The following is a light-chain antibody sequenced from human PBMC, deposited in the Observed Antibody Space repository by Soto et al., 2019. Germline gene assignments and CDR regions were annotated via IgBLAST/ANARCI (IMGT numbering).Light chain of an antibody. CDR2: DVT. CDR1: SSDVGGYNY. J-gene: IGLJ7*01. V-gene: IGLV2-14*03. CDR3: SSYTNNNNPNVL. Sequence: QSALTQPASVSGSPGQSITISCTGTSSDVGGYNYVSWYQQHPGKAPKLMIYDVTNRPSGISDRFSGSKSGNTASLTISGLQTEDEADYYCSSYTNNNNPNVLFGGGTQLTVL.